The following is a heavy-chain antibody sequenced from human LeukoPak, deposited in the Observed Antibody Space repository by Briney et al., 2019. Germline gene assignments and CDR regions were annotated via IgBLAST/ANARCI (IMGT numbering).Heavy chain of an antibody. Sequence: PGGSLRLSCAASGFTFSSFAMSWVRQAPGKGLEWVSAISGNGGGTYYADSVKGRFTISRDNSKNTLYVQMNSLRAEDTAVYYCAKDKSYGDPYYFDYWGQGTLVTVSS. CDR3: AKDKSYGDPYYFDY. V-gene: IGHV3-23*01. CDR2: ISGNGGGT. D-gene: IGHD4-17*01. CDR1: GFTFSSFA. J-gene: IGHJ4*02.